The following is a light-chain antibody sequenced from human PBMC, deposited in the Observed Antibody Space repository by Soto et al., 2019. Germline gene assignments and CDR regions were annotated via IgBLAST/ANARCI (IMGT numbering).Light chain of an antibody. CDR1: SSNIGALYD. CDR3: QSYDNSLSGNVV. CDR2: DNN. V-gene: IGLV1-40*01. J-gene: IGLJ2*01. Sequence: QPVLTHPPSVSGAPGQRVTISCTGSSSNIGALYDVNWYQQLPGTAPKLLIYDNNNRPSGVPDRFSGSKSGTSASLAITGLQAEDEADYYCQSYDNSLSGNVVFGGGTKLTVL.